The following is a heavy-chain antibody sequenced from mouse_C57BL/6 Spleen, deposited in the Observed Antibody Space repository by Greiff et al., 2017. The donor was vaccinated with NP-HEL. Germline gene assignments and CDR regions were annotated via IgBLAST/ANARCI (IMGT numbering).Heavy chain of an antibody. D-gene: IGHD2-4*01. CDR2: IHPNSGST. V-gene: IGHV1-64*01. CDR1: GYTFTSYW. Sequence: QVQLQQPGAELVKPGASVKLSCKASGYTFTSYWMHWVKQRPGQGLEWIGMIHPNSGSTNYNEKFKSKATLTVDKSSSTAYMQLSSLTSEDSAVYDWARSTLYDYDGYFDYWGQGTTLTVSS. CDR3: ARSTLYDYDGYFDY. J-gene: IGHJ2*01.